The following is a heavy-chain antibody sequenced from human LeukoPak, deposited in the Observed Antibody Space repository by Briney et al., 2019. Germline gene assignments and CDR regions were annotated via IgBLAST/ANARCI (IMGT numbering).Heavy chain of an antibody. V-gene: IGHV2-5*01. CDR3: AHRSYDSSGYYYSYNWFDP. CDR1: GFSLSTSGVG. D-gene: IGHD3-22*01. Sequence: SGPTLVNPTQTLTLTCTFSGFSLSTSGVGVGWIRQPPGKALEWLALIYWNDDKRYSPSLKSRLTITKDTSKNQVVLTMTNMDPVDTATYYCAHRSYDSSGYYYSYNWFDPWGQGTLVTVSS. CDR2: IYWNDDK. J-gene: IGHJ5*02.